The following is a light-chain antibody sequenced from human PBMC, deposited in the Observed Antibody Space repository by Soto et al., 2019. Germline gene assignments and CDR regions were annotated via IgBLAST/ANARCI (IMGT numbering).Light chain of an antibody. J-gene: IGKJ1*01. CDR2: GAS. CDR3: QRSYGSPPWT. Sequence: EIQVTQSPSSLSASVADRVTITCRASQTISIFLNWYQQKPGKAPKLLIYGASTLQGGVPSRFSGSGSGTDFTLTISRLQPEDFATYYCQRSYGSPPWTFGQGTKVDIK. CDR1: QTISIF. V-gene: IGKV1-39*01.